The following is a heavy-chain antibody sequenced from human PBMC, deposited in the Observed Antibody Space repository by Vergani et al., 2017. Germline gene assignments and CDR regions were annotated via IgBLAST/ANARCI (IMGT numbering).Heavy chain of an antibody. J-gene: IGHJ4*02. V-gene: IGHV1-58*01. D-gene: IGHD3-10*01. CDR3: AAGIWFCELSQSSIDY. CDR1: GFTFTSSA. CDR2: IVVGSGNT. Sequence: QMQLVQSGPEVKKPGTSVKVSCKASGFTFTSSAVQWVRQARGQRLEWIGWIVVGSGNTTDAQKFKERVTITRDMSTSTAYMELSRLRSEDTAVYYCAAGIWFCELSQSSIDYWGQGTLVTVSS.